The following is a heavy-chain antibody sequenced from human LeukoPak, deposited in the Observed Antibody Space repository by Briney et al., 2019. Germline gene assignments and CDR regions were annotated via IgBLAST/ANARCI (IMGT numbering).Heavy chain of an antibody. CDR1: GFTFSSYW. Sequence: GGSLRLSCAASGFTFSSYWMHWVRHAPGKGLVWVSRINGVGSGTTYADSVKGRFTISRDNAKNTVCVQMNSLRAEDTDVYYCARYGQNWGQGTLVTVSS. J-gene: IGHJ4*02. V-gene: IGHV3-74*01. CDR2: INGVGSGT. D-gene: IGHD4-17*01. CDR3: ARYGQN.